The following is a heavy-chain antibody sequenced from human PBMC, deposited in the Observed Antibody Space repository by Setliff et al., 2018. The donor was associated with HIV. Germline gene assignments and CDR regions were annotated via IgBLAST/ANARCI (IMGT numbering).Heavy chain of an antibody. Sequence: ASVKVSCKASGYTFTDYYMHWVQQAPGKGLEWMGRVDPEDGETSYAQKFQGRVTMTRDTSTSTVYMELSSLRSEDTAVYYCARDLSVEGSGSYFDYWGQGTLVTVSS. J-gene: IGHJ4*02. CDR3: ARDLSVEGSGSYFDY. D-gene: IGHD3-10*01. CDR1: GYTFTDYY. CDR2: VDPEDGET. V-gene: IGHV1-69-2*01.